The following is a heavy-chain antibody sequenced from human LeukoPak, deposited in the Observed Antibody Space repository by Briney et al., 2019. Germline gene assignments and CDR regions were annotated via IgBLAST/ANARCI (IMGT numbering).Heavy chain of an antibody. CDR1: GYRFTNYW. D-gene: IGHD3-9*01. J-gene: IGHJ4*02. Sequence: GESLRISCQVSGYRFTNYWIGWVRQMPGKGLEWMGIIYPTDSDTRYSPSFQGQVTISIDKSISTAYLQWSSLKASDTAMYYCARYSDILTGYYYFDYWGQGTLVTVSS. CDR3: ARYSDILTGYYYFDY. V-gene: IGHV5-51*01. CDR2: IYPTDSDT.